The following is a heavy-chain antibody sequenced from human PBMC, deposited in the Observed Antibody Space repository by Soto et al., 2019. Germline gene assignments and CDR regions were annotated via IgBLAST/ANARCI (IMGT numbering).Heavy chain of an antibody. CDR1: GRTISSYY. J-gene: IGHJ6*02. CDR2: IYYSGST. D-gene: IGHD2-2*01. V-gene: IGHV4-59*01. Sequence: SETLSLTCTASGRTISSYYWSWIRQPPGKGLEWIGYIYYSGSTNYNPSLKSRVTISVDTSKNQFSLKLSSVTAADTAVYYCARVSGYCSSTSCYAYYYYGMDVWGQGTTVT. CDR3: ARVSGYCSSTSCYAYYYYGMDV.